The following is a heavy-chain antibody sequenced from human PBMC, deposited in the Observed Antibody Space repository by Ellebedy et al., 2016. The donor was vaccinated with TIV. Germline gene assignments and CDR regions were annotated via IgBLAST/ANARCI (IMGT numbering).Heavy chain of an antibody. J-gene: IGHJ5*02. CDR2: IFYSGGT. D-gene: IGHD3-10*01. CDR1: GGSISSSDYH. CDR3: ARHGWFGEFFTNWFDP. V-gene: IGHV4-39*01. Sequence: SETLSLTXTVSGGSISSSDYHWGWIRQPPGRGLEWIGSIFYSGGTYYNPSLKSRVTISIDTSKNQFSLKLSSVTAADTAIYSCARHGWFGEFFTNWFDPWGQGTLVTISS.